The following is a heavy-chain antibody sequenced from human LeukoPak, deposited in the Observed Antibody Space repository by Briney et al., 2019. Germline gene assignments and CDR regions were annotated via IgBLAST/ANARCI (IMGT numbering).Heavy chain of an antibody. D-gene: IGHD3-9*01. CDR3: ARSYYDFLTGYYSAPFVAFDI. CDR1: GGTFSSYA. J-gene: IGHJ3*02. CDR2: IIPIFGTA. V-gene: IGHV1-69*06. Sequence: SVKVSCKASGGTFSSYAISWVRQAPGQGLEWMGGIIPIFGTANYAQKFQGRVTITADKSTSTAYMELSSLRSEDTAVYYCARSYYDFLTGYYSAPFVAFDIWGQGTMVTVSS.